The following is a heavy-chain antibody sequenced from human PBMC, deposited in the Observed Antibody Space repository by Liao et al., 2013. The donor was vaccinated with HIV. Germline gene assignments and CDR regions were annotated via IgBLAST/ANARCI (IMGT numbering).Heavy chain of an antibody. Sequence: QVQLQESGPGLVKPSETLSLTCTVSDGSISTYYWSWIRQPAGKGLEWIGRIYTSGSTNYNPSLKSRVIMSVDTSKNQVSLKLSSVTAADTAVYYCASSLYYDSSAYLNYWGQGTLVTVSS. CDR2: IYTSGST. J-gene: IGHJ4*02. CDR1: DGSISTYY. V-gene: IGHV4-4*07. D-gene: IGHD3-22*01. CDR3: ASSLYYDSSAYLNY.